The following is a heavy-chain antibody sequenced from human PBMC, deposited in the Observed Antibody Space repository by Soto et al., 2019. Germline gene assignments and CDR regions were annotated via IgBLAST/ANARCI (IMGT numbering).Heavy chain of an antibody. CDR3: ARDDEYGSNCDLAY. CDR1: GFTFSSYG. CDR2: ISYDGSNK. V-gene: IGHV3-30*03. J-gene: IGHJ4*02. D-gene: IGHD1-26*01. Sequence: GGSLRLSCAASGFTFSSYGMHWVRQAPGKGLEWVAVISYDGSNKYYADSVKGRFTISRDNSKNTLYLQMNSLRAEDTAVYYCARDDEYGSNCDLAYWGQGA.